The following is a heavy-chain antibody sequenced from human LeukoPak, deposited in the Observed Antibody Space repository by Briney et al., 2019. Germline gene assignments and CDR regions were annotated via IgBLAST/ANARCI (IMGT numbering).Heavy chain of an antibody. Sequence: SETLSLTCTVSSGSISNYNWNWIRQPPGKGREWIGYVYYSGSTDYSPSLKSRVTISVDTSKSQFSLRLSSVTAADTAIYYCARSSSGWNDAFDIWGLGTAVTVSS. CDR1: SGSISNYN. J-gene: IGHJ3*02. CDR3: ARSSSGWNDAFDI. D-gene: IGHD6-19*01. CDR2: VYYSGST. V-gene: IGHV4-59*01.